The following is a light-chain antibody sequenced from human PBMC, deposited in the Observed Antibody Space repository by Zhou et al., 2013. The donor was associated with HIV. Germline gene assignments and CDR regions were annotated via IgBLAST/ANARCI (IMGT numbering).Light chain of an antibody. CDR1: QSVRSSY. CDR2: GAS. J-gene: IGKJ1*01. Sequence: EIVMTQSPATLSLSPGERVTLSCRASQSVRSSYLSWYQQKPGQAPRLLIYGASTRATGIPARFSGSGSGTDFTLTISSLQPEDFAVYFCQQDYNLPWTFGQGTKVEAK. V-gene: IGKV3D-7*01. CDR3: QQDYNLPWT.